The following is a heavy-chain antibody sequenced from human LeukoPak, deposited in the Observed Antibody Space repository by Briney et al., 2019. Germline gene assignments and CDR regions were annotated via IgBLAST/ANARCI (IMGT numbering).Heavy chain of an antibody. J-gene: IGHJ4*02. Sequence: PSETLSLTCAVSGGSISSGGYSWSWIRQPPGKGLEWIGYIYHSGSTYYNPSLKSRVTISVDRSKNQFSLKLSSVTAADTAVYYGARSGSSSSGYFDYWGQGTLVTVSS. V-gene: IGHV4-30-2*01. CDR2: IYHSGST. CDR3: ARSGSSSSGYFDY. CDR1: GGSISSGGYS. D-gene: IGHD6-6*01.